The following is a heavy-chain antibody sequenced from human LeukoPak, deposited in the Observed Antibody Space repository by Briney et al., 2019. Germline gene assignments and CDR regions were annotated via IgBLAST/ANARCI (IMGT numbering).Heavy chain of an antibody. CDR2: ISSSGSTI. CDR3: ARHSRNSNRHQYGWTYYYYYMDI. Sequence: GGSLRLSCAASGFTFSDYYMSWIRQAPGKGLEWVSYISSSGSTIYYTDSVKGRFTISRDNAKNSLYLQMNSLRAEDTAVYYCARHSRNSNRHQYGWTYYYYYMDIWGKGTTVTVSS. CDR1: GFTFSDYY. J-gene: IGHJ6*03. V-gene: IGHV3-11*01. D-gene: IGHD2/OR15-2a*01.